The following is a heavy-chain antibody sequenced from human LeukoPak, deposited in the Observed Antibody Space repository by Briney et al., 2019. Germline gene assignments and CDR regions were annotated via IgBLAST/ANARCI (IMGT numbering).Heavy chain of an antibody. V-gene: IGHV1-8*01. Sequence: GASVKVSCKASGYTFTSYDINWVRQAIGQGLEWMGWMNPNSGNTGYAQKFQGRVTMTRNTSISTAYMELSSLRSEDTAVYYCARSIRVATGFDYWGQGTLVTVSS. J-gene: IGHJ4*02. CDR3: ARSIRVATGFDY. CDR2: MNPNSGNT. CDR1: GYTFTSYD. D-gene: IGHD5-12*01.